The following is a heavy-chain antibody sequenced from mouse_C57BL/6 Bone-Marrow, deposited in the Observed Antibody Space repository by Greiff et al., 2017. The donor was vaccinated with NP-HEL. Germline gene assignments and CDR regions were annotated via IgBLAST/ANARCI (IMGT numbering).Heavy chain of an antibody. CDR3: ARRYGYHWYFDV. J-gene: IGHJ1*03. CDR2: IYPGSGST. CDR1: GYTFTSYW. V-gene: IGHV1-55*01. Sequence: QVQLQQPGAELVKPGASVKMSCKASGYTFTSYWITWVKQRPGQGLEWLGDIYPGSGSTNYNEKFKSKATLTVDTSSSTAYMQLSSLTSEDSAVYYCARRYGYHWYFDVWGTGTTVTVSS. D-gene: IGHD2-2*01.